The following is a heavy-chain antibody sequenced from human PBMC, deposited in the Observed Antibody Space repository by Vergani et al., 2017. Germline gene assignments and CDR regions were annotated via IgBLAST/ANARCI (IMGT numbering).Heavy chain of an antibody. Sequence: QVQLVESGGGVVQPGRSLRLSCAASGFTFSSYGMHWVRQAPGKALEWVAVISYDGSNKYYADSVKGRFTISRDNSKNTLYLQMNSLRAEDTAVYYCAKDSLYSSSSYWGQGTLVTVSS. V-gene: IGHV3-30*18. D-gene: IGHD6-6*01. CDR3: AKDSLYSSSSY. J-gene: IGHJ4*02. CDR2: ISYDGSNK. CDR1: GFTFSSYG.